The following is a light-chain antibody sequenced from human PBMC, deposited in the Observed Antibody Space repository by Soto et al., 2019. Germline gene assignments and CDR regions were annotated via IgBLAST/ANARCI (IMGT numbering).Light chain of an antibody. Sequence: DVQMTQSPASLSASVGDRVTISCRASQDIRSDLNWYQQKPGKAPKRLIYGTSGLQDGVPSRFSGSGSGTEFTLTIRSLQPEDFATYFCLHQNSYPITVGQGTRLAIK. V-gene: IGKV1-17*01. CDR3: LHQNSYPIT. CDR2: GTS. J-gene: IGKJ5*01. CDR1: QDIRSD.